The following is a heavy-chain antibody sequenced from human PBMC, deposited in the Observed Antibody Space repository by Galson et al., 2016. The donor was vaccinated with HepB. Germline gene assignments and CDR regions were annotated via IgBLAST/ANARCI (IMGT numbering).Heavy chain of an antibody. V-gene: IGHV1-69*13. Sequence: SVKVSCKASGGTFSSDAISWVRQAPGQGLEWMGGIIPIFGTTKYAQQFQGRVTITADESTGSAYMELSSLRSEDTAVYYCASQITGTAGPLVRLLGRKPLKILGYFASWGQGTTVTVSS. J-gene: IGHJ4*03. CDR2: IIPIFGTT. CDR1: GGTFSSDA. D-gene: IGHD1-7*01. CDR3: ASQITGTAGPLVRLLGRKPLKILGYFAS.